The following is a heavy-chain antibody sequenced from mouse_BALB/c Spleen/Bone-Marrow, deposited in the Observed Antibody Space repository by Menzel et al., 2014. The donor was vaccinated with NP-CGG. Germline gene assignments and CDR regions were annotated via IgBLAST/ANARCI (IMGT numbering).Heavy chain of an antibody. Sequence: VMLVESGPGLVAPSQSLSITCTVSGFSLTGYGVNWVRQPPGKGLEWLGMIWGDGSTDYNSALKSRLSISKDNSKSQVFLKMNSLQTDDTARHYCARGEDYDDYYAMDYWGQGTSVTVSS. CDR2: IWGDGST. J-gene: IGHJ4*01. CDR3: ARGEDYDDYYAMDY. CDR1: GFSLTGYG. V-gene: IGHV2-6-7*01. D-gene: IGHD2-4*01.